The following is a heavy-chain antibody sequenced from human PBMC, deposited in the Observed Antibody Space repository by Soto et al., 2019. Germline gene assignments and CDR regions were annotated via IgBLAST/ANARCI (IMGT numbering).Heavy chain of an antibody. J-gene: IGHJ5*02. CDR2: MNPNSGNT. CDR1: GYTFTSYD. Sequence: GASVKVSCKASGYTFTSYDINWVRQATGQGLEWMGWMNPNSGNTGYAQKFQGRVTMTRNTSISTAYMELSSLRSEDTAVYYCARAGNLKVVALNWFDPWGQGTLVTVSS. V-gene: IGHV1-8*01. CDR3: ARAGNLKVVALNWFDP. D-gene: IGHD3-22*01.